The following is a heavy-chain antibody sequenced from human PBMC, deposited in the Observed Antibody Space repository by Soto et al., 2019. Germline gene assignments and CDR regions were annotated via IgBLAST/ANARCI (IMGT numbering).Heavy chain of an antibody. CDR2: IYYSGST. J-gene: IGHJ5*02. CDR1: GGSISSGDYY. Sequence: SETLSLTCTVSGGSISSGDYYWSWIRQPPGKGLEWIGYIYYSGSTYYNPSLKSRVTISVDTSKNQFSLKLSSVTAADTAVYYCAREPAARPDNWFDPWGQGTLVTVSS. D-gene: IGHD6-6*01. V-gene: IGHV4-30-4*01. CDR3: AREPAARPDNWFDP.